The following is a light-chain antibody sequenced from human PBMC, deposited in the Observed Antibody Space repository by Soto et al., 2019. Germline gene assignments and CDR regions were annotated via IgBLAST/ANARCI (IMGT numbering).Light chain of an antibody. Sequence: DIQMTQSPSTLSASVGDRVTITCRASQSISSWLAWYQQKPVKAPKLMIYDASSLESGVPSRFSGSGSGTEFTLTISSLQSEDFAPYYCQQYSQWLLYTFGQGTKVDIK. J-gene: IGKJ2*01. CDR3: QQYSQWLLYT. CDR1: QSISSW. CDR2: DAS. V-gene: IGKV1-5*01.